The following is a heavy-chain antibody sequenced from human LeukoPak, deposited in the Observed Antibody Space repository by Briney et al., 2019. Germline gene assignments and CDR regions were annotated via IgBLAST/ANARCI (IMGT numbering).Heavy chain of an antibody. CDR3: AKRGVVIRVILVGFHKQAYYFDS. J-gene: IGHJ4*02. Sequence: GGSLRLSCAASGFTFSSCALSWVRQAPGKGLEWVSTVSVNGGTTYYADSVKGRFTISRDNRKNTLYLQMNSLRAEDTAVYFCAKRGVVIRVILVGFHKQAYYFDSWGQGALVTVSS. V-gene: IGHV3-23*01. CDR2: VSVNGGTT. D-gene: IGHD3-22*01. CDR1: GFTFSSCA.